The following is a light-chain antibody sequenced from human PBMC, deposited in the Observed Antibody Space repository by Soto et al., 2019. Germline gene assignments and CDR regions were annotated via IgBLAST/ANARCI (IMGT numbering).Light chain of an antibody. V-gene: IGKV3D-15*01. CDR1: QSVFTY. Sequence: VLPKSPGTLSLSPGERATLSCRASQSVFTYLSWYQQKPGQAPRLLIYGASSRATGIPDRFSGSGSGTDFTLTISSLQSEDFAVYYCQQYNNWPKTFGQGAKVDIK. CDR3: QQYNNWPKT. CDR2: GAS. J-gene: IGKJ1*01.